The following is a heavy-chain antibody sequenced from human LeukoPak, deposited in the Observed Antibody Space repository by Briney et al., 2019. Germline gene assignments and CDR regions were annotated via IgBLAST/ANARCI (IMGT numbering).Heavy chain of an antibody. J-gene: IGHJ3*02. CDR3: ARDRLVLSGIVGAPDAFDI. CDR1: GYTFTSYY. Sequence: ASVKVSCKASGYTFTSYYMHWVRQAPGQGLEWMGIINPSGGSTSYAQKFQGRVTMTRDTSTSTVYMELSSLRSEDTAVYYCARDRLVLSGIVGAPDAFDIWGQGTMVTVSS. CDR2: INPSGGST. V-gene: IGHV1-46*01. D-gene: IGHD1-26*01.